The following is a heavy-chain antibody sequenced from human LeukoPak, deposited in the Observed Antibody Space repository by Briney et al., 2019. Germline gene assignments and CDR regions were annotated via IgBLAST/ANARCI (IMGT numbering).Heavy chain of an antibody. V-gene: IGHV1-18*01. CDR1: GYTFTSYG. J-gene: IGHJ5*02. D-gene: IGHD2-21*02. CDR3: ARDGIAYCGGDCYSRWFDP. CDR2: ISAYNGNT. Sequence: ASVKVSCKASGYTFTSYGISWVRQAPGQGLEWMGWISAYNGNTNYAQKLQGRATMTTDTSTSTAYMELSSLRSEDTAVYYCARDGIAYCGGDCYSRWFDPWGQGTLVTVSS.